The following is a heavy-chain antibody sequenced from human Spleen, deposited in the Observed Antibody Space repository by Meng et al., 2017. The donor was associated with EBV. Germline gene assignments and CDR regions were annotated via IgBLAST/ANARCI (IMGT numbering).Heavy chain of an antibody. CDR1: GFKFSDYY. V-gene: IGHV3-11*01. CDR2: ITTSGIIT. D-gene: IGHD2-15*01. Sequence: QVELVEWGGGLVRGGGSLGLSFAVSGFKFSDYYMSWFRQAPGEGLEWVSYITTSGIITYYADSVKGRFAISRDNAKNSLYLQMDNLRAEDTAVYYCARWWSGYFDYWGQGTLVTVSS. CDR3: ARWWSGYFDY. J-gene: IGHJ4*02.